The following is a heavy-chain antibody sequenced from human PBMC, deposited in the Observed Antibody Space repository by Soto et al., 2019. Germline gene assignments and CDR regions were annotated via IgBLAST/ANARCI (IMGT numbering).Heavy chain of an antibody. CDR1: GGSISSSNW. Sequence: QVQLQESGPGLVKPSGTLSLTCAVSGGSISSSNWWSWVRQPPGKGLEWIGEIYHSGGTNYNPSLKTRVTISRDKSKNQFSLKLSSVTAADTAVYYCARVLGNDAFDIWGQGTMVTVSS. D-gene: IGHD3-3*02. CDR2: IYHSGGT. V-gene: IGHV4-4*02. J-gene: IGHJ3*02. CDR3: ARVLGNDAFDI.